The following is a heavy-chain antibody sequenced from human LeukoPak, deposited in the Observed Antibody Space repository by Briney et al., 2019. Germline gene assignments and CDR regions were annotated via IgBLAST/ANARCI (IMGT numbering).Heavy chain of an antibody. J-gene: IGHJ4*02. V-gene: IGHV4-61*01. D-gene: IGHD1-26*01. CDR2: ISHIGST. CDR3: ARHLVGATGTGPFDY. CDR1: GASVNIGNYY. Sequence: PSETLSLTCTVSGASVNIGNYYWTWIRQPPGKGLEWIGYISHIGSTNYNPFLKSRVTISVDTSKNQFSLRLSSVTAADTAVYYCARHLVGATGTGPFDYWGQGTLVTVSS.